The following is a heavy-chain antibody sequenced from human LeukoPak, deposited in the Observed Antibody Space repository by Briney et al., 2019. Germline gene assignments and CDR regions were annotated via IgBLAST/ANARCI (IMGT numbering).Heavy chain of an antibody. V-gene: IGHV3-48*03. J-gene: IGHJ4*02. CDR3: ARDHPVAGFDY. CDR1: GFTFSSYE. Sequence: GRSLRLSCAASGFTFSSYEMNWVRQAPGKGLGWVSYISSSGSTIYYADSVKGRFTISRDNAKNSLYLQMNSLRAEDTAVYYCARDHPVAGFDYWGQGTLVTVSS. CDR2: ISSSGSTI. D-gene: IGHD6-19*01.